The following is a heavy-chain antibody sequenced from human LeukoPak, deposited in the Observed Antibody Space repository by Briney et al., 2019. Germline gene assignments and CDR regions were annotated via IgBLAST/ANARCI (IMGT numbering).Heavy chain of an antibody. CDR3: ARALGYYDTSAYYYPYYFDY. Sequence: SSETLSLTCTVSGGSISTYYWSWIRQPPGKKLEWIGYIYYSGNTNYNPSLKSRLTMSVVTSKNQFSLRLNSVSAADTAVYYCARALGYYDTSAYYYPYYFDYWGQGTLVTVSS. CDR2: IYYSGNT. J-gene: IGHJ4*02. D-gene: IGHD3-22*01. V-gene: IGHV4-59*01. CDR1: GGSISTYY.